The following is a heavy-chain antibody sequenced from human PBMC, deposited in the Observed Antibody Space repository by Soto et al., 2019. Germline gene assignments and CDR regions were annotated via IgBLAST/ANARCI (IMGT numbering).Heavy chain of an antibody. D-gene: IGHD4-4*01. CDR1: GYTFSTYY. J-gene: IGHJ4*02. Sequence: QVQLVQSGAEVKKPGASVKVSCKASGYTFSTYYMHWVRQAPGQGYEWMGIINPSGGSTTYAQKSQGSATMTRDTSTTTGDMELSSLKSEDTAVYCWARYDYNGYYFDYWGQGTLVTVSS. V-gene: IGHV1-46*01. CDR2: INPSGGST. CDR3: ARYDYNGYYFDY.